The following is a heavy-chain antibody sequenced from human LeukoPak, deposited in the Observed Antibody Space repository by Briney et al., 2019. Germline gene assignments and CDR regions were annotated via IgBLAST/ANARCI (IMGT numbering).Heavy chain of an antibody. Sequence: PSETLSLTCTASGGSISSNSYCWGWIRQPPGKGLEWIGSIYYSGSTYYNPSLKSRVTISVDTSKNQFSLKLSSVTAADTAVYYCARDPYRKMVPFDYWGQGTLVTVSS. CDR1: GGSISSNSYC. V-gene: IGHV4-39*07. CDR3: ARDPYRKMVPFDY. J-gene: IGHJ4*02. D-gene: IGHD3-10*01. CDR2: IYYSGST.